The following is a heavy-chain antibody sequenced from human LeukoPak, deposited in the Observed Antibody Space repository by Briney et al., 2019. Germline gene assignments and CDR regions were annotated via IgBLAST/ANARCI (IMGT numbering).Heavy chain of an antibody. CDR3: AKGHGYSGYDPYYYYYMDV. Sequence: PGGSLRLSCAASGFTFSSYGMHWVRQAPGKGLEWVAVIWYGGSNKYYADSVKGRFTISRDNSKNTLYLQMNSLRAEDTAVYYCAKGHGYSGYDPYYYYYMDVWGKGTTVTVSS. CDR1: GFTFSSYG. V-gene: IGHV3-30*02. CDR2: IWYGGSNK. D-gene: IGHD5-12*01. J-gene: IGHJ6*03.